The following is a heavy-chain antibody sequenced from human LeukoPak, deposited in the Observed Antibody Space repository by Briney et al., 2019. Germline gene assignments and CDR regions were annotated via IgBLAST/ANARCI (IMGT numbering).Heavy chain of an antibody. D-gene: IGHD3-3*01. J-gene: IGHJ4*02. CDR2: IKHDGSEE. CDR3: AKDREQLRFLEWLFDY. CDR1: GFTFSSYW. V-gene: IGHV3-7*03. Sequence: GGSLRLSCAASGFTFSSYWMSWVRQAPGKGLEWVANIKHDGSEEFYVDSVKGRFAISRDNAKNSLFLQMNTLRAEDTAVYYCAKDREQLRFLEWLFDYWGQGTLVTVSS.